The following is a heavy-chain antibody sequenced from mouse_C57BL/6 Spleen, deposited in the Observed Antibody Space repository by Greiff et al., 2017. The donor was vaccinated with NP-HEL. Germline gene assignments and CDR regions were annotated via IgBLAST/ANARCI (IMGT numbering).Heavy chain of an antibody. J-gene: IGHJ1*03. CDR2: INPNNGGT. CDR3: ARSALYGSSSHWYFDV. Sequence: VQLQQSGPELVKPGASVKISCKASGYTFTDYYMNWVKQSHGKSLEWIGDINPNNGGTSYNQKFKGKATLTVDKSSSTAYMELRSLTSEDSAVYYCARSALYGSSSHWYFDVWGTGTTVTVSS. D-gene: IGHD1-1*01. CDR1: GYTFTDYY. V-gene: IGHV1-26*01.